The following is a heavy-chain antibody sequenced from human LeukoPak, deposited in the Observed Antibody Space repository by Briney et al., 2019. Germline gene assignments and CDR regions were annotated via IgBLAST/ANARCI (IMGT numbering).Heavy chain of an antibody. J-gene: IGHJ6*04. V-gene: IGHV3-11*06. D-gene: IGHD2-2*01. CDR1: GFTFSDYY. CDR3: ARDPIVVVPAATGHYYYYYGMDV. Sequence: GGSLRLSCAASGFTFSDYYMSWIRQAPGKGLEWVSYISRSSSYTNYADSVKGRFTISRDNAKNSLYLQMNSLRAEDTAVYYCARDPIVVVPAATGHYYYYYGMDVWGKGTTVTVSS. CDR2: ISRSSSYT.